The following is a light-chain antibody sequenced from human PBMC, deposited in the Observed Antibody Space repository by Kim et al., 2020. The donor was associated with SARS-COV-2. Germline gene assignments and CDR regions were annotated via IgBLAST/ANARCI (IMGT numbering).Light chain of an antibody. J-gene: IGLJ3*02. CDR1: NLGDKY. CDR2: QDS. CDR3: QAWDSSTL. Sequence: SYELTQPPSVSVSPGQTASITCSGDNLGDKYACWYQQKPGQSPVLVIYQDSERPSGIPERFSGSNSGNTATLTISGTQAMDEADYYCQAWDSSTLFGGVT. V-gene: IGLV3-1*01.